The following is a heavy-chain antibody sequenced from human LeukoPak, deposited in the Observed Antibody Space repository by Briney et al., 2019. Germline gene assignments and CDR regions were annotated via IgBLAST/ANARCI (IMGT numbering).Heavy chain of an antibody. V-gene: IGHV1-8*01. CDR3: TRGLVVLSATSWAFDI. Sequence: GASVKVSCKASGYTFTSYDINWARQATGQGLEWMGWMNPNSGNTGYAQKFQARVSMTRNTSISTAYMELSSLRSEDTAVYYCTRGLVVLSATSWAFDIWGHGTMVTVSP. J-gene: IGHJ3*02. D-gene: IGHD2-15*01. CDR2: MNPNSGNT. CDR1: GYTFTSYD.